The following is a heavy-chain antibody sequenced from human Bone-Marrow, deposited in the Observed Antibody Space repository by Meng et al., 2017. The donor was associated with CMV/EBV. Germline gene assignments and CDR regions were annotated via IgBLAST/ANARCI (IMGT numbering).Heavy chain of an antibody. CDR3: ARAPPGIWLARFDY. CDR2: IKQDGSEK. Sequence: GESLKISCAASGFTFSSYWMSWVRQAPGKGLEWVTNIKQDGSEKYYVDSVKGRFTISRDNAKNSVYLQMNSLRAEDTAVYYCARAPPGIWLARFDYWGQGTLVTVSS. CDR1: GFTFSSYW. D-gene: IGHD3-22*01. V-gene: IGHV3-7*01. J-gene: IGHJ4*02.